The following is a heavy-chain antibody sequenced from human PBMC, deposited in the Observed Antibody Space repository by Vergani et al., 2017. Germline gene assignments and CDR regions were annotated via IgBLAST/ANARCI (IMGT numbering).Heavy chain of an antibody. CDR1: GFTFSSYS. V-gene: IGHV3-21*01. CDR2: ISSSSSYI. CDR3: ARAGDSGSGSYYNDDYYYYGMDV. D-gene: IGHD3-10*01. Sequence: EVQLVESGGGLVKPGGSLRLSCAASGFTFSSYSMNWVRQAPGKGLEWVSSISSSSSYIYYADSVKGRFTISRDNAKNSLYLQMNSLRAEDTAVYYCARAGDSGSGSYYNDDYYYYGMDVWGQGTTVTVSS. J-gene: IGHJ6*02.